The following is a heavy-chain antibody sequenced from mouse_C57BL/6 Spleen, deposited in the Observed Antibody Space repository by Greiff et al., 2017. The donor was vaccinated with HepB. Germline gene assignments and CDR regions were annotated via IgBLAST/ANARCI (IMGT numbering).Heavy chain of an antibody. Sequence: EVKLLESGPGLVKPSQSLSLTCSVTDYSITSGYYWNWIRQFPGNKLEWMGYISYDGSNNYNPSLKNRISITRDTSKNQFFLKLNSVTTEDTATYYCARGDYDLPFAYWGQGTLVTVSA. V-gene: IGHV3-6*01. J-gene: IGHJ3*01. CDR1: DYSITSGYY. CDR2: ISYDGSN. CDR3: ARGDYDLPFAY. D-gene: IGHD2-4*01.